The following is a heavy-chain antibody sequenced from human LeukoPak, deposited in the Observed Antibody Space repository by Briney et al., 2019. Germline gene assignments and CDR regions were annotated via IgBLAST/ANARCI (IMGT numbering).Heavy chain of an antibody. V-gene: IGHV3-64D*09. CDR3: VKTLMTFGDVIRTDAFDL. CDR2: ISSHGVNT. CDR1: RLTSNTYA. Sequence: GGSLRLYCSATRLTSNTYALHPVRAGPGAGLQYVSGISSHGVNTHYADSVKGRFTISRHNSKSTWLLQMSSVRPEDTAVYYCVKTLMTFGDVIRTDAFDLWGQGTMVIVYS. D-gene: IGHD3-16*01. J-gene: IGHJ3*01.